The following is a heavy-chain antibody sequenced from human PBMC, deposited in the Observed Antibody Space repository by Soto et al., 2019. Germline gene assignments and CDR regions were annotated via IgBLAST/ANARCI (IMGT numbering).Heavy chain of an antibody. Sequence: ETLSHSYTLSDLTVRNGGDYWSWKQQPPGKGLEGSGNIYCSGSTKYNPCLKRRVTISVERYRTHFSLNLRSVTTADTALYSFARDPSYDFWSGYVGFDLWGQGTLV. V-gene: IGHV4-61*03. D-gene: IGHD3-3*01. CDR1: DLTVRNGGDY. CDR3: ARDPSYDFWSGYVGFDL. CDR2: IYCSGST. J-gene: IGHJ5*02.